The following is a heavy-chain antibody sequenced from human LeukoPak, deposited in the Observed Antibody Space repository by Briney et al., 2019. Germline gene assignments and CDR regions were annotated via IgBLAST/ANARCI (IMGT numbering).Heavy chain of an antibody. V-gene: IGHV4-39*07. Sequence: SETLSLTCTVSGGSISSSSSYWGWIRQPPGKGLEWIGRIYTSGSANYNPSLKSRVTMSVDTSKHQFSLKLSSVTAADTAVYYCARENSSSWHEYWGQGTLVTVSS. CDR2: IYTSGSA. CDR3: ARENSSSWHEY. CDR1: GGSISSSSSY. J-gene: IGHJ4*02. D-gene: IGHD6-13*01.